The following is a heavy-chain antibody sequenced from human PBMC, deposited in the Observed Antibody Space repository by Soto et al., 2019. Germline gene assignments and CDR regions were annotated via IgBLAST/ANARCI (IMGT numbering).Heavy chain of an antibody. CDR2: IYRSGST. CDR3: ARWKYSYADLPGDWFDS. D-gene: IGHD3-16*01. J-gene: IGHJ5*01. V-gene: IGHV4-61*01. CDR1: GASLTSGRYY. Sequence: SETLSLTCTVSGASLTSGRYYWSWVRQPPGKGLEWIAYIYRSGSTNYNPSLKSRATISVDTSKNQFSLRLTSVTPADTAMYYCARWKYSYADLPGDWFDSWGQGTLVTVSS.